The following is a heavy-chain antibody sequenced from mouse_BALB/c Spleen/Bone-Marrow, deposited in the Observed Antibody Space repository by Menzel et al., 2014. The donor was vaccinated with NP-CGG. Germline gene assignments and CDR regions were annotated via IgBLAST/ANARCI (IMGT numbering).Heavy chain of an antibody. CDR1: GYTFTSYW. V-gene: IGHV1S22*01. J-gene: IGHJ3*01. CDR3: TRGFAY. CDR2: IYPGSGST. Sequence: KQSGSELVRPGASVKLSCKASGYTFTSYWMHWVKQRHGQGLEWIGNIYPGSGSTNYDEKFKSKGTLTVGTSSSTAYMHLSSLTSEDSAVYYCTRGFAYWGQGTLVTVSA.